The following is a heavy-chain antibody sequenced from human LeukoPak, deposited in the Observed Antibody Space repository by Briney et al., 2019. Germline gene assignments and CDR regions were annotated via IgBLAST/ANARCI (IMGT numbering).Heavy chain of an antibody. D-gene: IGHD2-2*01. Sequence: ASVNVSCKASGYTFTSYGISWVRQAPGQGLEWMGWISAYNGNTNYAQKLQGRVTMTTDTSTSTAYMELRSLRSDDTAVYYCARDLRQDIVVVPAANWFDPWGQGTLVTVSS. V-gene: IGHV1-18*01. J-gene: IGHJ5*02. CDR2: ISAYNGNT. CDR3: ARDLRQDIVVVPAANWFDP. CDR1: GYTFTSYG.